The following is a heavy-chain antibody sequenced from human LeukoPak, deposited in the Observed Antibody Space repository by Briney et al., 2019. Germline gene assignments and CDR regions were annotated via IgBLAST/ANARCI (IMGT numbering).Heavy chain of an antibody. Sequence: GGSLRLSCAASGFTVSGYYMSWVRQAPGKGLEWVSTIYSDGSTYYADSVKGRFIISRDNSKNTLYLQMNSLRAEDTAIYFCSKVSDYYASGAFDYWGQGTLVTVSS. J-gene: IGHJ4*02. CDR1: GFTVSGYY. D-gene: IGHD3-10*01. CDR2: IYSDGST. V-gene: IGHV3-53*01. CDR3: SKVSDYYASGAFDY.